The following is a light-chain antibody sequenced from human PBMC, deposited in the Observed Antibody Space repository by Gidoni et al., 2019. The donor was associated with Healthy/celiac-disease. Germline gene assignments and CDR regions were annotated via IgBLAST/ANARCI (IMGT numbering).Light chain of an antibody. CDR3: SSYTSSSTLVV. CDR2: DVS. Sequence: QSALTQTASVSGSPGQSITISCTGTSSDGGGYNYVSWYPQHPGKAPKLMSYDVSNRPSGVSNRFSGSKSGNTASLTISGLQAEDEADYYCSSYTSSSTLVVFGGGTKLTVL. V-gene: IGLV2-14*03. J-gene: IGLJ2*01. CDR1: SSDGGGYNY.